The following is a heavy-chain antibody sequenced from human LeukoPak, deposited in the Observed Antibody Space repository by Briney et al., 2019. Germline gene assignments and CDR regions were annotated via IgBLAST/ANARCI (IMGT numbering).Heavy chain of an antibody. Sequence: PSQTLSLTCTVSGDSVSSESYYWSWIRQPAGKGLEWIGRINTSGSTNYSPSLKSRVTISLDTSKNQFSLKLSSVTAADTAVYYCAKGAGPPWFDPWGQGTVVTVSS. CDR1: GDSVSSESYY. J-gene: IGHJ5*02. CDR2: INTSGST. D-gene: IGHD6-19*01. V-gene: IGHV4-61*02. CDR3: AKGAGPPWFDP.